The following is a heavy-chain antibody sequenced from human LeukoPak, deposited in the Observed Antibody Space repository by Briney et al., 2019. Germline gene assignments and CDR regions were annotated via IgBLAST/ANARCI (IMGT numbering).Heavy chain of an antibody. J-gene: IGHJ4*02. V-gene: IGHV3-43*02. CDR2: ISGDGVST. CDR1: GLPISDFA. Sequence: GGSLRLSCVASGLPISDFAMHWVRQAPGQGLEWVSLISGDGVSTFFADSVKGRFSISRDNSKNSLFLEMSSLRTEDTAMYYCARESGKFDYWGQGTLVAVSS. CDR3: ARESGKFDY.